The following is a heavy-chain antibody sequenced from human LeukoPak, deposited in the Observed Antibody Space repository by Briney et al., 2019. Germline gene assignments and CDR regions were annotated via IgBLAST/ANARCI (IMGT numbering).Heavy chain of an antibody. CDR2: INPNSGGT. V-gene: IGHV1-2*04. J-gene: IGHJ4*02. D-gene: IGHD2-2*01. CDR3: ARDHREIDIVVVPATDY. Sequence: ASVKVSCKASGYTFTGYYMHWVRQAPGQGLEWMGWINPNSGGTNYAQKFQGWVTMTRDTSISTAYMELSRLRSDDTAVYYCARDHREIDIVVVPATDYWGQGTLVTVSS. CDR1: GYTFTGYY.